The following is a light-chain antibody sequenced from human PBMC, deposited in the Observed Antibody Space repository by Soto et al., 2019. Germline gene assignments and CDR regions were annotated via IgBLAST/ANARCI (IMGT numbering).Light chain of an antibody. V-gene: IGLV2-14*01. J-gene: IGLJ2*01. CDR1: SSDVGAYNY. CDR3: SSYTTRSTYVV. CDR2: GVT. Sequence: QSALTQPRSVSGSPGQSVTISCTGTSSDVGAYNYVSWYQQHPGKAPKLIIYGVTNRPSGVSNRFSGSKSGNTASLTISGLQAEDEADYYCSSYTTRSTYVVLGGGTKLTVL.